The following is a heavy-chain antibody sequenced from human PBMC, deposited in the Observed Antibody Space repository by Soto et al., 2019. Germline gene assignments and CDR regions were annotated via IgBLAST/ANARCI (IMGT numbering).Heavy chain of an antibody. J-gene: IGHJ6*04. V-gene: IGHV4-39*01. CDR2: IHYSETT. Sequence: TSETLSLTCTVSGVSITSSNYYWAWIRQSPGKGLEWIGSIHYSETTHYNPSLESRVTMSVDTSKNQLSLKLRSVTAADTAVYHFGRLFVAHQAGGRRAGSALGGKGPWVPVPS. CDR3: GRLFVAHQAGGRRAGSAL. CDR1: GVSITSSNYY. D-gene: IGHD3-3*01.